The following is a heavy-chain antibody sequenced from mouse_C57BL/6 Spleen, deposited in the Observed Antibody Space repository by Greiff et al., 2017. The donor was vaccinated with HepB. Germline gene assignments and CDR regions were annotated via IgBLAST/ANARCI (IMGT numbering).Heavy chain of an antibody. CDR3: ARRGITTVVGGFDV. V-gene: IGHV5-12*01. D-gene: IGHD1-1*01. CDR2: ISNGGGST. CDR1: GFTFSDYY. J-gene: IGHJ1*03. Sequence: EVHLVESGGGLVQPGGSLKLSCAASGFTFSDYYMYWVRQTPEKRLEWVAYISNGGGSTYYPDTVKGRFTISRDNAKNTLYLQMSRLKSEDTAMYYCARRGITTVVGGFDVWGTGTTVTVSS.